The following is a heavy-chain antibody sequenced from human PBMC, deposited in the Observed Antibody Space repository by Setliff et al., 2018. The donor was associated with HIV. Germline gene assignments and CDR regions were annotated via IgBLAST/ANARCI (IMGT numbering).Heavy chain of an antibody. D-gene: IGHD3-16*01. CDR3: ARIRETVWTNGLLDY. Sequence: GSLRLSCLASGFTFTGLTFTDYNMNWVRQAPGKGLEWVSGISSTGGTTYYADSVKGRFTISRDNSKNTLFLQMNSLRAEDTAVYYCARIRETVWTNGLLDYWGQGTLVTVPQ. CDR2: ISSTGGTT. J-gene: IGHJ4*02. V-gene: IGHV3-23*01. CDR1: GFTFTGLTFTDYN.